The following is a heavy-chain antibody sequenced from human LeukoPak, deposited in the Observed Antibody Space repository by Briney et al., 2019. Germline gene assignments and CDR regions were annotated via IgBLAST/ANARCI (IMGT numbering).Heavy chain of an antibody. CDR3: ARSVEMATTYYFDY. CDR1: GYTFTNYA. CDR2: INTNTGNP. J-gene: IGHJ4*02. D-gene: IGHD5-24*01. Sequence: GASVKDSCKASGYTFTNYAMNWVRQAPGQGLEWMGWINTNTGNPTYVQGFTGRFVFSLDTSVSTAYLQISSLTAEDTAVYYCARSVEMATTYYFDYWGQGTLVTVSS. V-gene: IGHV7-4-1*02.